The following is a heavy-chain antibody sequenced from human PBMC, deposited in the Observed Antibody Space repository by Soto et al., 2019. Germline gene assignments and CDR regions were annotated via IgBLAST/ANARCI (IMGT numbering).Heavy chain of an antibody. J-gene: IGHJ4*02. Sequence: PGGSLRLSCAASGFTFSNYWMHWVRQAPGKGLVWVSRINSGGSSTSYADSVKGRFTISRDNSQNTLNLQMNSLRAEDTAIYFCAKNQHAMAHDYWGPGTLVTVSS. CDR1: GFTFSNYW. D-gene: IGHD2-8*01. V-gene: IGHV3-74*01. CDR2: INSGGSST. CDR3: AKNQHAMAHDY.